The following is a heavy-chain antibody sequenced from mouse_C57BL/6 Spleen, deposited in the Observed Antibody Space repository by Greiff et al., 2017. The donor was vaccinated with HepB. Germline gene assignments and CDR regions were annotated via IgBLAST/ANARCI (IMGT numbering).Heavy chain of an antibody. CDR3: ARGELPLRAMDY. V-gene: IGHV1-82*01. Sequence: QVQLQQPGPELVKPGASVKISCKASGYAFSSSWMNWVKQRPGKGLEWIGRIYPGDGDTNYNGKFKGKATLTADKSSSTAYMQFSSLTSEDSAVYFCARGELPLRAMDYWGQGTSVTVSS. CDR2: IYPGDGDT. CDR1: GYAFSSSW. D-gene: IGHD3-3*01. J-gene: IGHJ4*01.